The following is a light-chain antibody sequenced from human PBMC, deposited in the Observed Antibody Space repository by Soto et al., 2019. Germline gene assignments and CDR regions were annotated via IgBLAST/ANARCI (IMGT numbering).Light chain of an antibody. V-gene: IGKV3-15*01. Sequence: EIVMTQSPATLSVSPGERATLSCMASQSVSSNLAWYQQKPGQAPRLLIYGASTRATGIPARFSGSGSGTEFTLTISRQQSEDFAVYYCQQNNNWPPMYTFGQGTKLEIK. CDR2: GAS. CDR3: QQNNNWPPMYT. J-gene: IGKJ2*01. CDR1: QSVSSN.